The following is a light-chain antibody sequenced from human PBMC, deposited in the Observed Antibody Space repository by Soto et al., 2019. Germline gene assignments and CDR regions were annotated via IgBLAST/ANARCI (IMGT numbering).Light chain of an antibody. V-gene: IGLV2-14*01. CDR3: CSFTTSTSRI. Sequence: QSALTQPASVSGSPGQSITISCTGTSSDVGGYNYVSWYQHHPGKAPKLMIYEVSNRPSGISSRFSGSKSGNTASLTISGLQAEDEAHYYCCSFTTSTSRIFGGGTKLTVL. J-gene: IGLJ2*01. CDR2: EVS. CDR1: SSDVGGYNY.